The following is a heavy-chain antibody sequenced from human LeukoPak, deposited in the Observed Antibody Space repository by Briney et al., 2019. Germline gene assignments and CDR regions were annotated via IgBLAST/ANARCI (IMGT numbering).Heavy chain of an antibody. CDR2: ISYDGNKK. CDR3: AKSRSRNMLTFGGVENWFDP. V-gene: IGHV3-30*18. D-gene: IGHD3-16*01. CDR1: GFTFSSYG. J-gene: IGHJ5*02. Sequence: PGRSLRLSCGASGFTFSSYGMHWVRQAPGKGLEWVAVISYDGNKKYYADSVKGRFTISRDNSKNTLYLQMNSLRAEDTAVYYCAKSRSRNMLTFGGVENWFDPWGQGTLVTVSS.